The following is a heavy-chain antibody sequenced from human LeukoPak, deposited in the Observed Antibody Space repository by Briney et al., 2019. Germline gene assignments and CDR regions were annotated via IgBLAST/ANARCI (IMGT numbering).Heavy chain of an antibody. CDR2: ISSDGSNA. Sequence: GRSLRLSCAASGFTFSSYGMHWVRQAPGKGLEWVAVISSDGSNAFYADSVKGRFTMSRDNSKNTLFVQMNSLRAEDTAVYYCAKDLSGRKGPFDYWGQGTLVTVSS. D-gene: IGHD3-10*01. CDR1: GFTFSSYG. CDR3: AKDLSGRKGPFDY. V-gene: IGHV3-30*18. J-gene: IGHJ4*02.